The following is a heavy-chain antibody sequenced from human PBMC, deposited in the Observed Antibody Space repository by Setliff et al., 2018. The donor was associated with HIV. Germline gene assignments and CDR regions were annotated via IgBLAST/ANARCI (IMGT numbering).Heavy chain of an antibody. J-gene: IGHJ4*02. CDR1: GYTFTSYA. CDR3: ASPTAIPH. Sequence: GASVKVSCKASGYTFTSYAMHWVRQAPGQRLEWMGWINAGNGNTNYAQKLQGRVTMTTDTSTSTAYMELRSLRPEDTAVYYCASPTAIPHWGQGTLVTVSS. V-gene: IGHV1-3*01. D-gene: IGHD2-21*02. CDR2: INAGNGNT.